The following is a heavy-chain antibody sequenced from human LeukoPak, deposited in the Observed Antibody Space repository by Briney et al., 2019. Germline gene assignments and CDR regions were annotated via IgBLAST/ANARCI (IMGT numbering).Heavy chain of an antibody. CDR3: ARSGGSGFQLDS. CDR2: SYTTGST. CDR1: GGSIGSYY. V-gene: IGHV4-4*07. J-gene: IGHJ4*02. Sequence: PSETLSLTCTVSGGSIGSYYWSWIRQPAGKGLEWIGRSYTTGSTNYNPSLKSRVTMSLDTSKNQLSLNLSSVTAADTAVYYCARSGGSGFQLDSWGQGTLVTVSS. D-gene: IGHD1-26*01.